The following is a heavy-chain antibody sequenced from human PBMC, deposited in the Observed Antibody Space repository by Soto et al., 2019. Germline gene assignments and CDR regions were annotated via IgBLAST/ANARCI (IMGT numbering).Heavy chain of an antibody. Sequence: SETLSLTCAVSGGSISSGGYSWSWIRQPPGKGLEWIGYIYHSGSTYYNPSLKSRVTISVDRSKNQFSLKLSSVTAADTAVYYCARDRYYYDSSGYSAAAFDIWGQGTMVTVS. J-gene: IGHJ3*02. CDR1: GGSISSGGYS. V-gene: IGHV4-30-2*01. CDR3: ARDRYYYDSSGYSAAAFDI. CDR2: IYHSGST. D-gene: IGHD3-22*01.